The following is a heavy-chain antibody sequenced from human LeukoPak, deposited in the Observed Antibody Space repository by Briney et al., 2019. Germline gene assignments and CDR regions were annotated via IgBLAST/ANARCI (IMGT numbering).Heavy chain of an antibody. D-gene: IGHD2-2*02. V-gene: IGHV1-3*03. CDR2: INAGTGNT. J-gene: IGHJ4*02. CDR3: TLYNY. Sequence: ASVKVSCKASGYTFTSYAMHWVRQAPGQRLEWTGWINAGTGNTKFSQEFQGRVTFTRDTSASTAYMELSSLRSDDMAVYYCTLYNYWGQGTLVTVSS. CDR1: GYTFTSYA.